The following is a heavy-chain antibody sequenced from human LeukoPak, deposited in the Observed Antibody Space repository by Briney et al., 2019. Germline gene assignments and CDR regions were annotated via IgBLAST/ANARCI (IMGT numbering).Heavy chain of an antibody. CDR1: GFTFSSYA. Sequence: GGSLRLSCAASGFTFSSYAMSWVRQAPGKGLEWVSAISGSGGSTYYADSVKGRFTISRDNSKNTLYLQVNSLRAEDTAVYCCANLRGYSSSWYDYWGQGTLVTVSS. CDR2: ISGSGGST. CDR3: ANLRGYSSSWYDY. J-gene: IGHJ4*02. V-gene: IGHV3-23*01. D-gene: IGHD6-13*01.